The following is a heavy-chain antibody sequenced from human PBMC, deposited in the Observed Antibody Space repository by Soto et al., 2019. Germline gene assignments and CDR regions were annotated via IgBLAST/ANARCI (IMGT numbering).Heavy chain of an antibody. Sequence: VQLVESGGGVVQPGRSLRLSCAASGFTFSSYGMHWVRQAPGTGLEWVAVIWYDGSNKYYADSVKGRFTISRDNSKNTLYLQMNSLRAEDTAVYYCAREGQLWPRHYFDYWGQGPLVTVSS. V-gene: IGHV3-33*01. CDR1: GFTFSSYG. CDR2: IWYDGSNK. D-gene: IGHD5-18*01. J-gene: IGHJ4*02. CDR3: AREGQLWPRHYFDY.